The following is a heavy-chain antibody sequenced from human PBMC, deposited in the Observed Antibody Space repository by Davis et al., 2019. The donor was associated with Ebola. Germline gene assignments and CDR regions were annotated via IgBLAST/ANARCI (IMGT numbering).Heavy chain of an antibody. CDR3: ARDYTKWEDDAFDI. CDR2: IYYSGST. Sequence: SETLSLTCTVSGGSISSSSYYWGWIRQPPGKGLEWIGSIYYSGSTYYNPSLKSRVTISVDTSKNQFSLKLSSVTAADTAVYYCARDYTKWEDDAFDIWGHGTMVTVSS. D-gene: IGHD1-26*01. V-gene: IGHV4-39*07. CDR1: GGSISSSSYY. J-gene: IGHJ3*02.